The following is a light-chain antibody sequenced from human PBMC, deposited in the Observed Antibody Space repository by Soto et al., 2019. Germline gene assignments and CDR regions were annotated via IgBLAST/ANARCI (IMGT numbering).Light chain of an antibody. J-gene: IGKJ1*01. CDR2: HAS. V-gene: IGKV1-5*01. CDR3: QQYNSYS. Sequence: DVKMTQSPSTLPASVGDRVTITCRASQSISNWLACYQQKPGTAPKVLIYHASNLQSGVPSWFSGSGSGTEFTLTISSLQPDDLATYYCQQYNSYSFGQGSK. CDR1: QSISNW.